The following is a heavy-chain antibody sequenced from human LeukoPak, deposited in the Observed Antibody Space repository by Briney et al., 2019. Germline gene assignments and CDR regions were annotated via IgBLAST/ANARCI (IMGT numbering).Heavy chain of an antibody. CDR1: GFTFSDYS. CDR3: ARDMTTATTCYLQH. Sequence: GGSLRLSCAASGFTFSDYSMNWVRQAPGKGLEWVSCISSRSTYRYYADSVKGRFTISRDNAKNSLCLQMNSLRAEDTAVYYCARDMTTATTCYLQHWGQGTLVTVSS. CDR2: ISSRSTYR. V-gene: IGHV3-21*06. D-gene: IGHD4-17*01. J-gene: IGHJ1*01.